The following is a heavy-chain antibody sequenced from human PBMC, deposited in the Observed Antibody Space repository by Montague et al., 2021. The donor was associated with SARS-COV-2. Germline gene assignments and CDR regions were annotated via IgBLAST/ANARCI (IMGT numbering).Heavy chain of an antibody. CDR1: GGYISSGSYY. J-gene: IGHJ5*02. CDR3: ARDLSSSWSYWFDP. D-gene: IGHD6-13*01. Sequence: TLSLTCTVSGGYISSGSYYWSWIRQPAGRGMEWIGRIYASGSTKYNPSLKSRVAISVDTSKNQLSLKVSSVTAADTAVDYCARDLSSSWSYWFDPWGQGTLVTVSS. CDR2: IYASGST. V-gene: IGHV4-61*02.